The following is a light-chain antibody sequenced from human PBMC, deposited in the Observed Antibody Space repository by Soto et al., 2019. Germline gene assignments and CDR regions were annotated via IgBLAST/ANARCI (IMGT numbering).Light chain of an antibody. CDR2: DAS. J-gene: IGKJ1*01. Sequence: ERALTQSPVTLSVSPGERVTLSCRASQSVSSNLAWYQQKPGQAPRLLIYDASSRATGVPARFSGSGSGTEFTLTISSLQAEDRAVYYCQQYNNWPPWTFGQATKVEIK. V-gene: IGKV3-15*01. CDR3: QQYNNWPPWT. CDR1: QSVSSN.